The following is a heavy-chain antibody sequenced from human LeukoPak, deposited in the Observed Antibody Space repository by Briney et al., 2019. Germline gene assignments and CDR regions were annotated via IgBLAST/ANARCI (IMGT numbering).Heavy chain of an antibody. CDR3: ARLSLGPMAFDF. J-gene: IGHJ3*01. CDR2: VSYSGRT. V-gene: IGHV4-39*01. CDR1: SESFSGSGYH. Sequence: SETLSLTCIVSSESFSGSGYHWAWIRQLPGKGLEWIGNVSYSGRTYYNPSLKSRLTMSVDTSENQFSLKLNSLTAADTAVYFCARLSLGPMAFDFWGQGTVVTVSS. D-gene: IGHD2/OR15-2a*01.